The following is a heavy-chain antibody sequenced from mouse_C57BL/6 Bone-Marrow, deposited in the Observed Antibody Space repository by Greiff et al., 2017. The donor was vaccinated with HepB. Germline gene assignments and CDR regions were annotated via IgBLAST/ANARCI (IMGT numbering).Heavy chain of an antibody. V-gene: IGHV1-19*01. CDR1: GYTFTDYA. CDR3: ARLGWDDY. Sequence: VQLQQSGPELVRPGVSVKISCKGSGYTFTDYAMHWVKQSHGKSLEWIGVINPYNGGTSYNQKFKGKATLTVDKSSSTAYMELNSLTSEDSAVYYCARLGWDDYWGQGTTLTVSS. J-gene: IGHJ2*01. D-gene: IGHD4-1*01. CDR2: INPYNGGT.